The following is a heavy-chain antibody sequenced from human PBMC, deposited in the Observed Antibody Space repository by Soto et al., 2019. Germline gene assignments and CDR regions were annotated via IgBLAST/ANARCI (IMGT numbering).Heavy chain of an antibody. J-gene: IGHJ5*02. CDR3: ARDLGGCSAGSCRHNWLDP. CDR2: IIPMYGTA. D-gene: IGHD2-15*01. CDR1: GGTFSNYV. V-gene: IGHV1-69*01. Sequence: QVQLVQSGAEVKKPGSSVKVSCKASGGTFSNYVFSWVRQAPGQGLEWMGGIIPMYGTANYAQKFQDRVTITADDSTSTAYMELGSLRSEDTAVFYCARDLGGCSAGSCRHNWLDPWGQGTLVTVSS.